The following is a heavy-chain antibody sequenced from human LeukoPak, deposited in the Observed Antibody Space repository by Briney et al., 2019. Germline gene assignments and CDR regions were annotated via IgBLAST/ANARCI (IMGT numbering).Heavy chain of an antibody. J-gene: IGHJ4*02. CDR3: ARVNGRGYGGYDLEYYFDY. CDR2: IYYSGST. D-gene: IGHD5-12*01. Sequence: SETLSLTCTVSGGSISSGDYYWSWIRQPPGKGLEWIGYIYYSGSTYYNPSLKSRVTISVDTSKNQFSLKLSSVTAADTAVYYCARVNGRGYGGYDLEYYFDYWGQGTLVTVSS. CDR1: GGSISSGDYY. V-gene: IGHV4-30-4*01.